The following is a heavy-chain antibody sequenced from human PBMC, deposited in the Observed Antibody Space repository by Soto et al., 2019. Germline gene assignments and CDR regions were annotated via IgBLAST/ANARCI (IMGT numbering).Heavy chain of an antibody. J-gene: IGHJ4*02. D-gene: IGHD3-3*01. V-gene: IGHV1-46*01. CDR3: ARELRDYDFWSGPDY. Sequence: ASLKVSCKASGYTFTSYYMHWVRQAPGQGLEWMGIINPSGGSTSYAQKFQGRVTMTRDTSTSTVYMELSSLRSEDTAVYYCARELRDYDFWSGPDYWGQGTLVTVSS. CDR1: GYTFTSYY. CDR2: INPSGGST.